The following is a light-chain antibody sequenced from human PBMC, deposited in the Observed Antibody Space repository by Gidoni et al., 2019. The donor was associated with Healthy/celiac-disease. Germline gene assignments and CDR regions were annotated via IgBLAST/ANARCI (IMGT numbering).Light chain of an antibody. CDR1: QSISSW. Sequence: IQMTQSPSTLSASVGDRVTITCRASQSISSWLAWYQQKPGKAPKLLIYKASSLESGVPSRFSGSGSGTECTLTISSLQPDDFATYYCQQYNSYPWTFGQGTKVELK. J-gene: IGKJ1*01. CDR2: KAS. CDR3: QQYNSYPWT. V-gene: IGKV1-5*03.